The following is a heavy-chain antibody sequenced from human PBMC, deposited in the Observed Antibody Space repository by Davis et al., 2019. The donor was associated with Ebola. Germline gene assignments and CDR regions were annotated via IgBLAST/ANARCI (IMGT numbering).Heavy chain of an antibody. V-gene: IGHV3-23*01. D-gene: IGHD3-10*01. Sequence: GESLKIPCAASGFTFTNYTMNWVRQAPGKGLEWVSAISRSGGSTYYADSVKGRFTISRDNSKNTLYLQMNSLRAEDTAVYYCAKDATLLWFGELSYYFDYWGQGTLVTVSS. CDR3: AKDATLLWFGELSYYFDY. CDR1: GFTFTNYT. J-gene: IGHJ4*02. CDR2: ISRSGGST.